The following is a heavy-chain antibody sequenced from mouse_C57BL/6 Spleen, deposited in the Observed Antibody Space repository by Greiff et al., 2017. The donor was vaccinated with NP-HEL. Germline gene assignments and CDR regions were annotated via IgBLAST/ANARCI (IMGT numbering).Heavy chain of an antibody. V-gene: IGHV14-3*01. CDR1: GFNIKNTY. Sequence: VQLQQSVAELVRPGASVKLSCTASGFNIKNTYMHWVKQRPEQGLEWIGRIDPANGNTKYAPKFQGKATITADTSSNTAYLQLSSLTSEDTASYYCARGATVVGGEAWCADWGQGTLVTVSA. CDR2: IDPANGNT. CDR3: ARGATVVGGEAWCAD. D-gene: IGHD1-1*01. J-gene: IGHJ3*01.